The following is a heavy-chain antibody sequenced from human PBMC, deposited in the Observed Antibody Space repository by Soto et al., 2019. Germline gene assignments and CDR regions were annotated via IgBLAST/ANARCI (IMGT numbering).Heavy chain of an antibody. D-gene: IGHD2-2*02. CDR1: GGSFSGYY. CDR2: INHSGST. J-gene: IGHJ6*02. V-gene: IGHV4-34*01. Sequence: PSETLSLTCAVYGGSFSGYYWSWIRQPPGKGLEWIGEINHSGSTNYNPSLKSRVTISVDTSKNQFSLKLSSVTAADTAVYYCARVIPAAIGIYYYYGMDVWGQGTTVTVSS. CDR3: ARVIPAAIGIYYYYGMDV.